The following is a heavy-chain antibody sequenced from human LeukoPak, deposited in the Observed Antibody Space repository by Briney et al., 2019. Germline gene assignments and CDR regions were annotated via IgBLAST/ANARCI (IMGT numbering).Heavy chain of an antibody. V-gene: IGHV3-30*04. CDR1: GFTFSSYA. J-gene: IGHJ4*02. CDR2: ISYDGSNK. D-gene: IGHD3-10*01. Sequence: GGSLRLSCAASGFTFSSYAMHWVRQAPGKGLEWVAVISYDGSNKYYADSVKGRFTISRDNSKNTLYLQMNSLRAEDTAVYYCAKALNVAMVRGVITRDFDYWGKGTLVTVSS. CDR3: AKALNVAMVRGVITRDFDY.